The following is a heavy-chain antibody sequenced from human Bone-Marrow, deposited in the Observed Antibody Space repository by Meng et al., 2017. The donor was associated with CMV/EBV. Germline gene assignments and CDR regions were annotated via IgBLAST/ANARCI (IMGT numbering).Heavy chain of an antibody. CDR2: MNPNSGNT. J-gene: IGHJ6*02. D-gene: IGHD3-3*01. V-gene: IGHV1-8*01. CDR1: GYTFTSYD. CDR3: ARGCGSTSCYIRRYYDFWSGYYSGGYYYYGMDV. Sequence: ASVKVSCKASGYTFTSYDINWVRQATGQGLEWMGWMNPNSGNTGYAQKFRGRVTMTRNTSISTAYMELSSLRSEDTAVYYCARGCGSTSCYIRRYYDFWSGYYSGGYYYYGMDVWGQGTTVTVSS.